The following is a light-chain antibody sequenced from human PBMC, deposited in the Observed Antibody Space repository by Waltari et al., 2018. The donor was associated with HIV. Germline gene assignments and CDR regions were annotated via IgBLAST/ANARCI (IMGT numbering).Light chain of an antibody. V-gene: IGLV2-14*01. Sequence: QPALTHPASASGSPGTSIPISCPGPSSAVGCSKYSPWYQQHPGKAPKLMIYDVSIRPLGVSTRFSGSKSGSTASLTISGLRAEDEADYFCSSYTSSRTPYYVLGTGTEVTVL. CDR2: DVS. CDR1: SSAVGCSKY. J-gene: IGLJ1*01. CDR3: SSYTSSRTPYYV.